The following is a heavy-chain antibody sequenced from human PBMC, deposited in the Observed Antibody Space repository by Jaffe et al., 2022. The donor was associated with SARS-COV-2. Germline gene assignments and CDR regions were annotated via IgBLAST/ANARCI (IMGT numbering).Heavy chain of an antibody. CDR3: ARGSIAAAEFDP. CDR2: IYYSGST. V-gene: IGHV4-59*01. D-gene: IGHD6-13*01. Sequence: QVQLQESGPGLVKPSETLSLTCTVSGGSISSYYWSWIRQPPGKGLEWIGYIYYSGSTNYNPSLKSRVTISVDTSKNQFSLKLSSVTAADTAVYYCARGSIAAAEFDPWGQGTLVTVSS. J-gene: IGHJ5*02. CDR1: GGSISSYY.